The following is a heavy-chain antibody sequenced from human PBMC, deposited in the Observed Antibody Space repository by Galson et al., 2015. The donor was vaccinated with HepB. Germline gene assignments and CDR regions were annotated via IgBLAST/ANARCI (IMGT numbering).Heavy chain of an antibody. J-gene: IGHJ3*01. Sequence: LVKPTQTLTLTCSFSGFSLSTGGVAVGWIRQSPGKALEWLALIYWDDDERYSPSLKSRLTITKDTSKNQVVLTMTSVDPVDTATYYCTHKHLLGAFDFLGQGTIVTVSS. D-gene: IGHD7-27*01. CDR2: IYWDDDE. CDR3: THKHLLGAFDF. V-gene: IGHV2-5*02. CDR1: GFSLSTGGVA.